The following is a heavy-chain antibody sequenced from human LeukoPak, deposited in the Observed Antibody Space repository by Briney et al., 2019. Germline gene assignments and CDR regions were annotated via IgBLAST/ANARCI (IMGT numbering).Heavy chain of an antibody. D-gene: IGHD3-16*01. J-gene: IGHJ4*02. CDR2: IYYSGST. Sequence: SETLSLTCTVSGGSISSYYWSWIRQPPGKGLEWIGYIYYSGSTNYNPSLKSRVTISVDTSKNQFSLKLSSVTAADTAVYYCARDRRGGVYFDYWGQGTLVTVSS. V-gene: IGHV4-59*01. CDR3: ARDRRGGVYFDY. CDR1: GGSISSYY.